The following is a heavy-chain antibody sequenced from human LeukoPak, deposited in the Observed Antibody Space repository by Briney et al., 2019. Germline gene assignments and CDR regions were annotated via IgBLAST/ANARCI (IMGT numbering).Heavy chain of an antibody. D-gene: IGHD4-17*01. CDR3: ARAGYGDYARLGI. CDR2: ISSNGGSK. V-gene: IGHV3-64*01. CDR1: GFTFSSYA. Sequence: GGSLRLSCAASGFTFSSYAMHWVRQAPGKGLEYVATISSNGGSKYYATSVKGRFTISRDNSKNTLYLQMGSLRAEDMAVYYCARAGYGDYARLGIWGQGTMVPVSS. J-gene: IGHJ3*02.